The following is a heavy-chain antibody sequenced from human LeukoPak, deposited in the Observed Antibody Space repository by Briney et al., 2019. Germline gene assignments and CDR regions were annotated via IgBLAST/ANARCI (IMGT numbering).Heavy chain of an antibody. D-gene: IGHD4-11*01. Sequence: ASVKVSCKASGYTFSCYFIHWVRQAPGQGREWMGRINPNTGYPNHAQNFQGRVTMTRDTSISTAYMELSRLTTDDTAVYFCARGQPYGNYNYFDSWGQGTLVTVSS. V-gene: IGHV1-2*06. CDR3: ARGQPYGNYNYFDS. CDR1: GYTFSCYF. CDR2: INPNTGYP. J-gene: IGHJ5*01.